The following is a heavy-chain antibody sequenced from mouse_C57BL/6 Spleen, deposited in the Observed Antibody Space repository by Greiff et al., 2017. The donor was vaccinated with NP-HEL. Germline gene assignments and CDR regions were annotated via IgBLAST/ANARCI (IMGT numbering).Heavy chain of an antibody. CDR1: GYTFTSYW. J-gene: IGHJ1*03. V-gene: IGHV1-61*01. Sequence: QVQLQQSGAELVRPGSSVKLSCKASGYTFTSYWMDWVKQRPGQGLEWIGNIYPSDSETHYNQKFKDKATLTVDKSSSTAYMQLSSLTSEDSAVYYCARPYYYGSSWYFDVWGTGTTVTVSS. CDR3: ARPYYYGSSWYFDV. D-gene: IGHD1-1*01. CDR2: IYPSDSET.